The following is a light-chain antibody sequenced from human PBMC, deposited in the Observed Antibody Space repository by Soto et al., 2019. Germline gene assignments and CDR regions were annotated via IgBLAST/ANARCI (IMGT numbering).Light chain of an antibody. CDR1: QSISSW. CDR2: KAS. CDR3: QQYNSYPYT. J-gene: IGKJ2*01. V-gene: IGKV1-5*03. Sequence: DIQMTQSPSTLSASVGDRVTITCRASQSISSWLTWYQQKPGKAPKLLIYKASSLQSGVPSRFSGTGSGTEFTLTISSLQPDDFATYYCQQYNSYPYTFGQGTKLEIK.